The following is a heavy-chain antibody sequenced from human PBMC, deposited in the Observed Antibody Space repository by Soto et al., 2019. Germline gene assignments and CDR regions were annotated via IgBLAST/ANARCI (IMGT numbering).Heavy chain of an antibody. CDR1: GGSISSSSYY. J-gene: IGHJ4*02. Sequence: QLQLQESGPGLVKPSETLSLTCTVSGGSISSSSYYWGWIRQPPGKGLEWIGSIYYSGSTYYNPSLKSRVTISVDTAKNQFSLKLSSVTAADTAVYYCARHGTVGQQWLVPRVDYWGQGTLVTVSS. CDR3: ARHGTVGQQWLVPRVDY. V-gene: IGHV4-39*01. CDR2: IYYSGST. D-gene: IGHD6-19*01.